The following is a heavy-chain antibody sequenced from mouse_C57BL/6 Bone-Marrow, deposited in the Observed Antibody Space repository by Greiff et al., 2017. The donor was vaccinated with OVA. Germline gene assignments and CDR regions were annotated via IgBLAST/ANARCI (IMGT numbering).Heavy chain of an antibody. Sequence: EVKLVESGGDLVKPGGSLKLSCAASGFTFSSYGMSWVRQTPDKRLEWVATISSGGSYTYYPDSVKGRFTISRDNAKNTRYLQMSSLKSEDTAMYCCASNWDLAYWGQGTLVTVSA. CDR2: ISSGGSYT. J-gene: IGHJ3*01. CDR3: ASNWDLAY. V-gene: IGHV5-6*01. D-gene: IGHD4-1*01. CDR1: GFTFSSYG.